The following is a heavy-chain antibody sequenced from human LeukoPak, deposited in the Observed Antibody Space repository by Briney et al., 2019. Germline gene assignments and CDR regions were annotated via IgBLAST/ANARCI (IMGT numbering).Heavy chain of an antibody. D-gene: IGHD3-22*01. CDR3: AKDPRAYYYDSSGYYPDYYFDY. Sequence: GGSLRLSCAASGFTFSSYGMHWVRQAPGKGLEWVAFIRYDGSNKYYADSVKGRFTISRDNSKNTLYLQMDSLRAEDTAVYYCAKDPRAYYYDSSGYYPDYYFDYWGQGTLVAVSS. V-gene: IGHV3-30*02. J-gene: IGHJ4*02. CDR2: IRYDGSNK. CDR1: GFTFSSYG.